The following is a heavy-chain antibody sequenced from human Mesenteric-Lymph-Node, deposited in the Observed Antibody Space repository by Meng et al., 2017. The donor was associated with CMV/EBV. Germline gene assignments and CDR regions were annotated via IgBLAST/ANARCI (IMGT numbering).Heavy chain of an antibody. J-gene: IGHJ4*02. CDR3: ARLDSYGFRISDY. V-gene: IGHV4-34*01. Sequence: SETLSLTCAAYGGSFSGYYWSWIRQPPGKGLEWIGEINHSGSTNYNPSLKSRVTISVDTSKNQFSLKLSSVTAADTAVYYCARLDSYGFRISDYWGQGTLVTVSS. D-gene: IGHD5-18*01. CDR2: INHSGST. CDR1: GGSFSGYY.